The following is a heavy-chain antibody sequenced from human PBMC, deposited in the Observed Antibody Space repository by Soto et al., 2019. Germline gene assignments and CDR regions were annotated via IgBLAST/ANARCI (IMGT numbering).Heavy chain of an antibody. CDR1: GGTFSSYA. D-gene: IGHD3-22*01. J-gene: IGHJ3*02. CDR3: ATASPHLPYYYDSSGPYDAFDI. Sequence: GASVKVSCKASGGTFSSYAISWVRQAPGQGLEWMGGIIPIFGTANYAQKFQGRVTMTEDTSTDTAYMELSSLRSEDTAVYYCATASPHLPYYYDSSGPYDAFDIWGQGTMVTVSS. V-gene: IGHV1-69*06. CDR2: IIPIFGTA.